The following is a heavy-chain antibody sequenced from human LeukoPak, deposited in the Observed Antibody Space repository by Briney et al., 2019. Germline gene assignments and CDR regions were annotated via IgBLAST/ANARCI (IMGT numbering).Heavy chain of an antibody. D-gene: IGHD6-13*01. V-gene: IGHV3-9*01. J-gene: IGHJ4*02. CDR3: AKDIIGGSDSSSWYPTFDY. CDR1: GFTFSSYA. CDR2: ISWNSGRI. Sequence: GGSLRLSCGASGFTFSSYAMHRVRQAPGKGLEWVSGISWNSGRIGYADSVKGRFTISRDNAKNSLYLQMNSLRAEDTALYYCAKDIIGGSDSSSWYPTFDYWGQGTLVTVSS.